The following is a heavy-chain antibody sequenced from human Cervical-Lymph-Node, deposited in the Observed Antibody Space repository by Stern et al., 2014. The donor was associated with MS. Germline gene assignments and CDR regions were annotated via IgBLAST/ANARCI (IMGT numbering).Heavy chain of an antibody. CDR2: MNPNNANT. CDR3: VRGGFSYGYGLDA. CDR1: GYTFINYD. V-gene: IGHV1-8*01. J-gene: IGHJ6*02. D-gene: IGHD5-18*01. Sequence: MQLVESGSQVRKPGASVKVSCQASGYTFINYDIFWMRQATGQGLEWMGWMNPNNANTGHAQKFQGRVTMTRNTSISTAYMELSSLRSDDTAVYYCVRGGFSYGYGLDAWGQGTAVIVSS.